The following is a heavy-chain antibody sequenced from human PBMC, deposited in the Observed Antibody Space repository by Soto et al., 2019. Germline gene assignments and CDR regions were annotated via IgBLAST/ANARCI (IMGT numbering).Heavy chain of an antibody. Sequence: SETLSLTCTVSGGSINYYYWGWIRQPPGKGLEWVGYIYYRGNTNYNPSLKSRVTISLDTSKNQISLKLNSVTAADTAVYYCARHPGYYDVLTGYSTYYFDYWGQGILVTVSS. V-gene: IGHV4-59*08. J-gene: IGHJ4*02. CDR1: GGSINYYY. CDR3: ARHPGYYDVLTGYSTYYFDY. D-gene: IGHD3-9*01. CDR2: IYYRGNT.